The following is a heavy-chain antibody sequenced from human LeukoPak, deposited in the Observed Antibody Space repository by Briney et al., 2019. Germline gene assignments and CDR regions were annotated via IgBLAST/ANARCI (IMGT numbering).Heavy chain of an antibody. V-gene: IGHV4-34*01. CDR3: ARLVGDYGDY. CDR2: INHSEST. D-gene: IGHD3-10*01. Sequence: SETLSLTCAVYGGSFSGYYWSWIRQPPGKGLEWIGDINHSESTNYNPSLKSRVTISVDTSKNQFSLKLSSVTAADTAVYYCARLVGDYGDYWGQGTLVTVSS. J-gene: IGHJ4*02. CDR1: GGSFSGYY.